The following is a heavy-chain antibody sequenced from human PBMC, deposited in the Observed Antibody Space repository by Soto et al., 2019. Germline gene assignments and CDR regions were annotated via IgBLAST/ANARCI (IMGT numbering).Heavy chain of an antibody. CDR2: IDPSDSYT. CDR3: ARRSIGSGTHLGYGMDV. Sequence: PGESLKISCKGSGYSFTSYWISWVLQMPGKGLEWMGRIDPSDSYTNYSPSFQGHVTISADKSISTAYLQWSSLKASDTAMYYCARRSIGSGTHLGYGMDVWGQGTTVTVSS. V-gene: IGHV5-10-1*01. CDR1: GYSFTSYW. D-gene: IGHD3-10*01. J-gene: IGHJ6*02.